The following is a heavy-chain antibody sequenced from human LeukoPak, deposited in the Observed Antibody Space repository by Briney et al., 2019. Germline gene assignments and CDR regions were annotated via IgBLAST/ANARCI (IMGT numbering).Heavy chain of an antibody. Sequence: GGSLRLSCAASGFTFSNYAMSWVRQAPGRGLEWVSTISVNGGSTYSADSVKGRFTISRDNSKNTLYLQMNSLRAEDTAIYYCAKDVRGTNAPDYWGQGTLVTVSS. V-gene: IGHV3-23*01. CDR1: GFTFSNYA. J-gene: IGHJ4*02. CDR2: ISVNGGST. CDR3: AKDVRGTNAPDY. D-gene: IGHD2-2*01.